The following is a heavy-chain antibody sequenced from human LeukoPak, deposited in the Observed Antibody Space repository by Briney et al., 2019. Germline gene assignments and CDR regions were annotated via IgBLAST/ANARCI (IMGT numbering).Heavy chain of an antibody. D-gene: IGHD2-8*02. CDR1: GFTFSSFW. V-gene: IGHV3-7*01. Sequence: PGGSLRLPCAASGFTFSSFWMSWVRQAPGKGLECVASTNEAGGDKYYVDSVKGRFTISRDNSKNSLSLQMNSLTAEDTAIYYCEIATTGGGAFGSWGQGPLVSVPS. CDR2: TNEAGGDK. CDR3: EIATTGGGAFGS. J-gene: IGHJ4*02.